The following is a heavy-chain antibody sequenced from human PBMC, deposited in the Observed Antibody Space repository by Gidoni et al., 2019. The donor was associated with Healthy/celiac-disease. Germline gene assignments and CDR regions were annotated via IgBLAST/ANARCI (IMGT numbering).Heavy chain of an antibody. D-gene: IGHD3-22*01. CDR1: GGSISSGGYY. V-gene: IGHV4-31*03. Sequence: QVQLQESGPGLVKPSQTLSLTCTVSGGSISSGGYYWSWLRQHPGKGLEWIGYIYYSGSTYYNPSLKSRVTISVDTSKNQFSLKLSSVTAADTAVYYCARGREDYYDSSGYGLSRTGIFDYWGQGTLVTVSS. J-gene: IGHJ4*02. CDR3: ARGREDYYDSSGYGLSRTGIFDY. CDR2: IYYSGST.